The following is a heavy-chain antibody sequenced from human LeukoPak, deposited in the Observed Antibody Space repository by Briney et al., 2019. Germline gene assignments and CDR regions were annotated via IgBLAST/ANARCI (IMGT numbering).Heavy chain of an antibody. J-gene: IGHJ4*02. D-gene: IGHD5-24*01. V-gene: IGHV3-74*01. CDR1: GFTFSTYW. Sequence: GGSLRLSCVVSGFTFSTYWMHWVRQAPGKGLVWVSRINNDGEKTTYADSVKGRFTISRDNAKKTLFLQMNSLRIEDTAVYYCTRVGYIDEGIDYWGQGTLVTVSS. CDR3: TRVGYIDEGIDY. CDR2: INNDGEKT.